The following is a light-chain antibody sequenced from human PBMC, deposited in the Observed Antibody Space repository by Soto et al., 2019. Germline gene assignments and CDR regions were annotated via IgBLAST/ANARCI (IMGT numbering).Light chain of an antibody. J-gene: IGKJ2*01. Sequence: EIVMTQSPATLSVSPGEGATHSCRASQSVSHNLAWYQQKPGQAPRLLIYGASTRATGIPTRFSGSGSGTEFTLTISSLQSEDFAVYYCEQYNSWPPLYTFGQGTKLEIK. CDR1: QSVSHN. CDR3: EQYNSWPPLYT. V-gene: IGKV3-15*01. CDR2: GAS.